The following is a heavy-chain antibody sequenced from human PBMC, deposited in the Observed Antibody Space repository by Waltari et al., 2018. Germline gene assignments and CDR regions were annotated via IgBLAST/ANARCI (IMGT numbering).Heavy chain of an antibody. V-gene: IGHV4-59*01. CDR3: ARFEKVFDY. J-gene: IGHJ4*02. Sequence: QVQLQESGPGLVKPSETLSLTCTVSGGSISSSYWSWIRQPPGKGLEWIGYIYYSGSTNYNPSLKSRVTISVDTSKNQFSLKLSSVTAADTAVYYCARFEKVFDYWGQGNLVTVSS. CDR2: IYYSGST. CDR1: GGSISSSY.